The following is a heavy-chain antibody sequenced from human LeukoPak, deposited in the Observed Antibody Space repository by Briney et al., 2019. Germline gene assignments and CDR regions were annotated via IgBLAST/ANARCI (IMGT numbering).Heavy chain of an antibody. CDR1: GYTFTSYA. CDR2: ISGYNGNT. J-gene: IGHJ3*01. D-gene: IGHD2-2*01. Sequence: GASVKVSCKASGYTFTSYAMHWVRQAPGQGLEWMGWISGYNGNTNYAQKVQGRVTMTTDTSTSTAYMELRSLRSDDTAVYYCARTHCGVTSCSHDAFDFWGQGTMVTVSS. CDR3: ARTHCGVTSCSHDAFDF. V-gene: IGHV1-18*01.